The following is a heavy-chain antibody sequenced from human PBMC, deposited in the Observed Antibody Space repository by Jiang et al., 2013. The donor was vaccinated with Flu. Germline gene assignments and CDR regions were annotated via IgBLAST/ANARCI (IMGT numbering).Heavy chain of an antibody. D-gene: IGHD3/OR15-3a*01. CDR1: GDSFSSYA. CDR2: MMPIFDTT. CDR3: ARDGTGYGSSWFVS. Sequence: VQLVESGAEVKKPGSSVKVSCKVSGDSFSSYAMNWVRQAPGQGLEWMGGMMPIFDTTNYAQKFQGRVTITADKSTSTAYMELSSLRSEDTAMYYCARDGTGYGSSWFVSWGQGTWSPSP. V-gene: IGHV1-69*06. J-gene: IGHJ5*01.